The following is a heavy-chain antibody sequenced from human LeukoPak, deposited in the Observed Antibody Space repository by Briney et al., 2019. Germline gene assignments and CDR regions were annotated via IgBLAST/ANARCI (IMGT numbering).Heavy chain of an antibody. V-gene: IGHV3-21*01. D-gene: IGHD3-16*02. CDR3: AREARLGELSPSGY. J-gene: IGHJ4*02. CDR1: GLTFSSYS. CDR2: ISSSSSYI. Sequence: PGGSLRLSCAASGLTFSSYSMNWVRQAPGKGLEWVSSISSSSSYIYYADSVKGRFTISRDNAKNSLYLQMNSLRAEDTAVYYCAREARLGELSPSGYWGQGTLVTVSS.